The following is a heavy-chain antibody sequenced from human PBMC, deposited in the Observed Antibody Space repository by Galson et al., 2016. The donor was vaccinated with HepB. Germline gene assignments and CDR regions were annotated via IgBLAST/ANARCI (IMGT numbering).Heavy chain of an antibody. J-gene: IGHJ6*02. Sequence: SVKVSCKASGYSFTSSAMQWVRQAPGQRLEWMGWINAGNGNTKYSQKFQGRVTITRDTSASTAYMELSSLRSEDTAVYYCASGGYCSSTSCYDPPGYYYGMDVGGQGTTVTVSS. CDR1: GYSFTSSA. D-gene: IGHD2-2*01. CDR3: ASGGYCSSTSCYDPPGYYYGMDV. V-gene: IGHV1-3*01. CDR2: INAGNGNT.